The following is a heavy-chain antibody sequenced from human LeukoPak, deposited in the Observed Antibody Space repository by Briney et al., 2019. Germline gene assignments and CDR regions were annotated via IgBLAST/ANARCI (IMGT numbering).Heavy chain of an antibody. D-gene: IGHD4-17*01. J-gene: IGHJ4*02. CDR2: SGSTT. CDR1: GFIFSNYA. CDR3: TRDSSYGDYSTAFDY. V-gene: IGHV3-23*01. Sequence: AGGSLRLSCAASGFIFSNYAMTWVRQAPGKGLEWVSSSGSTTDCSDSVKGRFTISRDNSKNTLYLQMNSLRADDTAVYYCTRDSSYGDYSTAFDYWGQGALVTASS.